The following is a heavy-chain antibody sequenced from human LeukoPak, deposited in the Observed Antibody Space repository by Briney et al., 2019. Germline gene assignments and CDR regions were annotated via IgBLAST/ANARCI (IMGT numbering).Heavy chain of an antibody. CDR1: GGSFSGYY. J-gene: IGHJ4*02. D-gene: IGHD3-16*01. V-gene: IGHV4-34*01. CDR2: INHSGST. CDR3: AKKVGGY. Sequence: SETLSLTCAVYGGSFSGYYWSWIRQPPGKGLEWIGEINHSGSTNYNPSLKSRVPISVDTSKNQFSLKLSSVTAAEPAEYYCAKKVGGYWGQGTRATVSS.